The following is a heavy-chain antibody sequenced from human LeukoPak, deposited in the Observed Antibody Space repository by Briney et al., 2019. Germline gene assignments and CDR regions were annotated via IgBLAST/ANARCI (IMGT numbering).Heavy chain of an antibody. CDR2: IHYSGST. J-gene: IGHJ4*02. D-gene: IGHD6-13*01. V-gene: IGHV4-59*01. CDR3: EREYSSFEY. CDR1: GDSISTYY. Sequence: SETQSLTCTVSGDSISTYYWSCVRQPPGNWLGWIVYIHYSGSTDYSPSLKSRVTISVDTSKNQLSLKLRSVTAADTAVYYCEREYSSFEYWGPGTLVTVSS.